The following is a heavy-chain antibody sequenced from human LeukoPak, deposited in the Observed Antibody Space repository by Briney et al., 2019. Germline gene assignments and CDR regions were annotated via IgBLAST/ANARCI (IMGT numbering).Heavy chain of an antibody. V-gene: IGHV1-2*02. CDR2: INPNSGGT. CDR1: GYTFTGYY. J-gene: IGHJ5*02. Sequence: ASVKVSCKASGYTFTGYYMHWVRQAPGQGLEWMGWINPNSGGTNYAQKFRGRVTMTRDTSISTAYMELSRLRSDDTAVYYCARDSDTLWVGPNWFDPWGQGTLVTVSS. CDR3: ARDSDTLWVGPNWFDP. D-gene: IGHD3-10*01.